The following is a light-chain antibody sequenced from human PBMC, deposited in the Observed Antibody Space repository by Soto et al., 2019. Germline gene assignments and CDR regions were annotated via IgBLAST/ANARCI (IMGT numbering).Light chain of an antibody. CDR3: SSYTSSSTYI. CDR2: EVS. V-gene: IGLV2-14*01. CDR1: SSDVGGYGY. Sequence: QSALTQPASVSGSPGQSITVSCTGTSSDVGGYGYVSWYQQHPGKAPKLMIYEVSNRPSGVSNRFSGSKSGNTASLTISGLQAEDEADYYCSSYTSSSTYIFGTGTKLTVL. J-gene: IGLJ1*01.